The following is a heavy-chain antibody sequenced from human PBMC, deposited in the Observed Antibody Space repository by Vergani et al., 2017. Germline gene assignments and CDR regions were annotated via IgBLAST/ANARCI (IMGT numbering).Heavy chain of an antibody. CDR2: INPSGGST. Sequence: QVQLVQSGAEVKKPGASVKVSCKASGYTFTSYYMHWVRQAPGQGLEWMGIINPSGGSTSYAQKFQGRVTMTRDTSTSTVYMELSSLRAEDTAVYYCAKSGYVGDYVVWYFDLWGRGTLVTVSS. CDR3: AKSGYVGDYVVWYFDL. CDR1: GYTFTSYY. J-gene: IGHJ2*01. V-gene: IGHV1-46*01. D-gene: IGHD5-12*01.